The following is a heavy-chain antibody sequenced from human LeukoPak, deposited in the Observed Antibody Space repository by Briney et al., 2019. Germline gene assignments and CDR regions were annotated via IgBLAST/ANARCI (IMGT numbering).Heavy chain of an antibody. CDR1: GDSVSSNSAA. CDR2: TYYRSKWYN. D-gene: IGHD6-13*01. J-gene: IGHJ5*02. Sequence: SQTLSPTCAISGDSVSSNSAAWNWIRQSPSRGLEWLGRTYYRSKWYNDYAVSVKSRITINPDTSKNQFSLQLNSVTPEDTAVYYCARDGRIAAAGTGWFDPWGQGTLVTVSS. V-gene: IGHV6-1*01. CDR3: ARDGRIAAAGTGWFDP.